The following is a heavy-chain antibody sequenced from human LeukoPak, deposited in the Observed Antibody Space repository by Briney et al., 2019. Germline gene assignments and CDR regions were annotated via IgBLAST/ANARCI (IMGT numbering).Heavy chain of an antibody. J-gene: IGHJ4*02. D-gene: IGHD6-19*01. CDR1: GFTFSSYA. V-gene: IGHV3-49*03. Sequence: GGSLRLSCAASGFTFSSYAMSWFRQAPGKGLEWVGFIRGKAYGGTTEYAASVKGRFTISRDDSKSIAYLQMNSLKTEDTAVYYCTRGRLGYAVAAQHFDYWGQGTLVTVSS. CDR2: IRGKAYGGTT. CDR3: TRGRLGYAVAAQHFDY.